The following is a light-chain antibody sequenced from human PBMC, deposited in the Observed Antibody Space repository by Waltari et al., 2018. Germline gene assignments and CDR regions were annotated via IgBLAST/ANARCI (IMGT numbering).Light chain of an antibody. CDR3: ETGGHGTWV. V-gene: IGLV4-69*01. Sequence: QLVVTQSPSASASLGASVKLTCTLSSGHSSNIIAWLQQQPGKGPRYLMKVNSDGSHRRGDEIPDRFSGSSSGAGRHLTISSLQSEDEGDYYCETGGHGTWVFCGGTKLTVL. CDR2: VNSDGSH. J-gene: IGLJ3*02. CDR1: SGHSSNI.